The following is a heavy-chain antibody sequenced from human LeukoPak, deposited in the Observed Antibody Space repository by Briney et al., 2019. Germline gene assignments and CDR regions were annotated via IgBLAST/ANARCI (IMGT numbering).Heavy chain of an antibody. CDR2: IIPIFGTA. V-gene: IGHV1-69*13. CDR3: ARGAPRVTIFGVVTYFDY. CDR1: GGTFSSYA. Sequence: SVKVSCKASGGTFSSYAISWVRQAPGRGLEWMGGIIPIFGTANYAQKFQGRVTITADESTSTAYIELSSLRSEDTAVYYCARGAPRVTIFGVVTYFDYWGQGTLVTVSS. J-gene: IGHJ4*02. D-gene: IGHD3-3*01.